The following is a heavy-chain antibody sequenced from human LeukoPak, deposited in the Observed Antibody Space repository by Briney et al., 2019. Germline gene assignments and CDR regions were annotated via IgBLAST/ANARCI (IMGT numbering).Heavy chain of an antibody. CDR3: ARCPPYYYHSSGYYYRGYYFDY. V-gene: IGHV4-59*01. CDR2: IYYSGST. Sequence: WGTLSLTCTVSGGSISSYYWSWIRQPPGKGLEWIGYIYYSGSTNYNPSLKSRVTISVDTSKNHFSLKLSSVTAADTAVYYCARCPPYYYHSSGYYYRGYYFDYWGQGTLVTVSS. J-gene: IGHJ4*02. CDR1: GGSISSYY. D-gene: IGHD3-22*01.